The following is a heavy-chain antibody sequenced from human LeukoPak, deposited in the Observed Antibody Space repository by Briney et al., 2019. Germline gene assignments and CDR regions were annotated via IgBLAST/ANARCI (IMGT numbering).Heavy chain of an antibody. CDR1: GFTFSTYG. Sequence: PGRSLRLSCAASGFTFSTYGMHWVRQAPGKGLEWVAVLSSDGTRTYHAASVKGRFSISRDNSKNTLYLQMNSLRPEDTAVYYCVKEGRSTLLWLGELAYWGQGTLVTVSS. CDR3: VKEGRSTLLWLGELAY. J-gene: IGHJ4*02. D-gene: IGHD3-10*01. V-gene: IGHV3-30*18. CDR2: LSSDGTRT.